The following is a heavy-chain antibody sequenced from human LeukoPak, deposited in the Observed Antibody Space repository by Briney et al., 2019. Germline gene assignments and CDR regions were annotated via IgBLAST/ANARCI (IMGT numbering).Heavy chain of an antibody. J-gene: IGHJ4*02. CDR3: ARHKAWGPFDF. D-gene: IGHD3-16*01. CDR2: IYYSGTT. CDR1: GGSISSHY. V-gene: IGHV4-59*08. Sequence: SETLSLTCTVSGGSISSHYWSWIRQPPGKGLEWIGYIYYSGTTNYNPSLKSRITISVDTSRNQFSLKLSSVTAADTAVYYCARHKAWGPFDFWGQGTLVTVSS.